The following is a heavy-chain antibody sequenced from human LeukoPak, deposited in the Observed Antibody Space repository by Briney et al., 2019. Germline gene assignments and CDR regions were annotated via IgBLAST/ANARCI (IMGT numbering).Heavy chain of an antibody. CDR2: IKQDGSEK. V-gene: IGHV3-7*01. Sequence: GGSLRLSCEASGFTFDIYWMSWVRQAPGKGLEWVANIKQDGSEKYYVDSVKGRFTISRDNAKNSLFLQMNSLGAEDTAVYYCAVYSSGWYNTFDIWGQGTMVTVSS. CDR3: AVYSSGWYNTFDI. J-gene: IGHJ3*02. D-gene: IGHD6-19*01. CDR1: GFTFDIYW.